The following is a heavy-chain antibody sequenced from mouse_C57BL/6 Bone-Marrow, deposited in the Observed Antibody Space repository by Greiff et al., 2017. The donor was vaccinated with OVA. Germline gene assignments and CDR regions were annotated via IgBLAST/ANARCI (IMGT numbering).Heavy chain of an antibody. CDR1: GFSLTSYG. CDR2: IWSGGST. Sequence: VKLQQSGPGLVQPSQSLSITCTVSGFSLTSYGVHWVRQSPGKGLEWLGVIWSGGSTDYNAAFISRLSISKDNSKSQVFFKMNSLQADDTAIYYCARGGITTVGLDYWGQGTTLIVSS. J-gene: IGHJ2*01. D-gene: IGHD1-1*01. V-gene: IGHV2-2*01. CDR3: ARGGITTVGLDY.